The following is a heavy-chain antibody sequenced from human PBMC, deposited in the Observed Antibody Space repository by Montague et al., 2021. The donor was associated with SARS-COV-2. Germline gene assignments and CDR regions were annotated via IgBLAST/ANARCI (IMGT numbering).Heavy chain of an antibody. Sequence: SETLSLTCTLSGGSISTYYWYWIRQPPGKGPEWIGYIYYSGNTYYNPSRKSRRTISVETSTNQFSLSLTSVTAADTAVYYCARGPFWSAAPDYWGKGILVTVSS. D-gene: IGHD3-3*01. CDR3: ARGPFWSAAPDY. J-gene: IGHJ4*02. V-gene: IGHV4-59*01. CDR2: IYYSGNT. CDR1: GGSISTYY.